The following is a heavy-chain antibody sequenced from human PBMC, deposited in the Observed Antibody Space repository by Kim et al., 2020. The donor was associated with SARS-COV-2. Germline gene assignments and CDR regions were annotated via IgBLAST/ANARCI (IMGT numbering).Heavy chain of an antibody. D-gene: IGHD6-13*01. CDR3: AKTGQLDY. J-gene: IGHJ4*02. Sequence: TDYADSGGGRFTISRDNSKTTLSLQRNSLRAEDTALYYCAKTGQLDYWGQGTLVTVSS. CDR2: T. V-gene: IGHV3-23*01.